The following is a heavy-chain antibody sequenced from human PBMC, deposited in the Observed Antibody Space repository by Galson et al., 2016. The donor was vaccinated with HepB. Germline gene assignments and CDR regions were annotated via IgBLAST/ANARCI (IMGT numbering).Heavy chain of an antibody. V-gene: IGHV1-69*13. CDR3: ARARHAAEDSFDI. Sequence: SVKVSCKASGGTFSSYIFNWVRQAPGQGLEWMGTIIPIFGTTNYPQKFQGRVTISADESTTTVYMEVRSLRSEDTAVYFCARARHAAEDSFDIWGQGTMVTVSS. CDR1: GGTFSSYI. CDR2: IIPIFGTT. D-gene: IGHD2-15*01. J-gene: IGHJ3*02.